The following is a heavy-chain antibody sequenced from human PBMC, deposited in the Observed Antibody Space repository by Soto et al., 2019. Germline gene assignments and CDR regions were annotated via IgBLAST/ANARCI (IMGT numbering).Heavy chain of an antibody. Sequence: QVQLQESGPGVLKPSQTLSLPCTVSGGSFSSGSYCWSWIRQHPGKGLEWIGYIYYSGRTYYNPSHKRRDTVSADTSKNQCSLKRSSVTAAGTAVYYCAVAMTTVTTYDYWGQGTLVTVSS. J-gene: IGHJ4*02. D-gene: IGHD4-17*01. CDR3: AVAMTTVTTYDY. CDR2: IYYSGRT. CDR1: GGSFSSGSYC. V-gene: IGHV4-31*03.